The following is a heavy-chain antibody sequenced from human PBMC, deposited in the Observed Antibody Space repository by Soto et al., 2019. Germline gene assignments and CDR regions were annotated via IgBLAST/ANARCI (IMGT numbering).Heavy chain of an antibody. CDR3: ARDRAYRRIYYFNY. V-gene: IGHV1-69*13. CDR1: GGTFSSYA. D-gene: IGHD1-20*01. CDR2: IIPIFGTA. J-gene: IGHJ4*02. Sequence: SVKVSCKASGGTFSSYAISWVRQAPGQGLEWMGGIIPIFGTANYAQKFQGRVTITADESTSTAYMELSSLRSEDAAVYYCARDRAYRRIYYFNYWGQGTLVTVSS.